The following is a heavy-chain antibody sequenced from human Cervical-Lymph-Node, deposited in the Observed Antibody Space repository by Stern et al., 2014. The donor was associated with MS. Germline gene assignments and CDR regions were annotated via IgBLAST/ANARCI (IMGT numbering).Heavy chain of an antibody. CDR1: GGTFTSFS. CDR3: VLPSTVTTAAFDV. J-gene: IGHJ3*01. CDR2: IIPIFDTP. Sequence: MQLVESGAEVKKPGSSVKVSCKASGGTFTSFSINWVRQVPGQSLEWMGGIIPIFDTPNFAQKFQGRVTITADSSTSTVYMALNSLRSDDTAVYYCVLPSTVTTAAFDVWGRGTMVTVSS. V-gene: IGHV1-69*06. D-gene: IGHD4-17*01.